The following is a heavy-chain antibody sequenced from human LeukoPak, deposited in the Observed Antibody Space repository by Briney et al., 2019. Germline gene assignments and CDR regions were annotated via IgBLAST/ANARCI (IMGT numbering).Heavy chain of an antibody. CDR2: MNNDGSTT. Sequence: GGSLRLSCAESGFSLSSYWMHWVRQAPGKGLVWVSRMNNDGSTTTYADSVKGRFTTSRDNAKNTQYLQMNSLRAEDTAVYYCARGVHPRAVFDIWGQGTMITVSS. J-gene: IGHJ3*02. CDR3: ARGVHPRAVFDI. CDR1: GFSLSSYW. D-gene: IGHD1-1*01. V-gene: IGHV3-74*03.